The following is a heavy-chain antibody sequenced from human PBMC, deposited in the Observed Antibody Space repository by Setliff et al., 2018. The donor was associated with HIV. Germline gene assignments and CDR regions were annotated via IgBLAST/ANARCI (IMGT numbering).Heavy chain of an antibody. Sequence: PGGSLRLSCVASGLTFNRYWMSWVRQVPGKGLEWVATIKKDGSEIYYVDSVKGRSTISRDNARTSLFLEMRSLRDEDTAVYLCANLWELGAWGQGTLVTVSS. D-gene: IGHD3-16*01. CDR2: IKKDGSEI. CDR1: GLTFNRYW. CDR3: ANLWELGA. J-gene: IGHJ5*02. V-gene: IGHV3-7*03.